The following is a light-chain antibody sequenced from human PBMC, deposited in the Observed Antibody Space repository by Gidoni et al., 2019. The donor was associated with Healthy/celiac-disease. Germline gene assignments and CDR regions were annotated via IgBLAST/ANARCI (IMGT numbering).Light chain of an antibody. V-gene: IGKV3-20*01. CDR1: QSVSSSY. CDR2: GAS. J-gene: IGKJ3*01. CDR3: QQYGSSPFT. Sequence: EIVLTQSPGTLSLPPGERATLACRASQSVSSSYLAWYQQKPGQAPRLLIYGASSRATGIPDRFSGSGSGTDFTLTISRLEPEDFAVYYCQQYGSSPFTLGPGTKVDIK.